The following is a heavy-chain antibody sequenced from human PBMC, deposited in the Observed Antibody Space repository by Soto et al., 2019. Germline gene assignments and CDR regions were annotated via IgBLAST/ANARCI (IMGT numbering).Heavy chain of an antibody. J-gene: IGHJ4*02. CDR3: ARDLRGFCTSGNCYGDFDY. V-gene: IGHV1-18*01. Sequence: QGQLVQSGAEVKKYGAAVRVSCRASGFAFSSYGINWVRQAPGQGLEWMGWISSFNGTRYAQKFQGRVNMTTDTTTATAYLELRGLKSDDTAVYYCARDLRGFCTSGNCYGDFDYWGQGTLITVSS. D-gene: IGHD2-2*01. CDR1: GFAFSSYG. CDR2: ISSFNGT.